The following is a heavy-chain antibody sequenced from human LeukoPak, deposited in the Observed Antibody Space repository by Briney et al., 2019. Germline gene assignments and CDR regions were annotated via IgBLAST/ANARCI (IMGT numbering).Heavy chain of an antibody. CDR1: GFSFSSYA. CDR2: ISDSGGTT. Sequence: GGSLRFSCAASGFSFSSYAMNWVRQAPGKGLEWVSAISDSGGTTYYADSVKARFTISRDNSKNTLYLQVNSLRAEDTAVYYCAKSPYSTSWTYFDYWGQGTLVTVSS. J-gene: IGHJ4*02. CDR3: AKSPYSTSWTYFDY. V-gene: IGHV3-23*01. D-gene: IGHD2-2*01.